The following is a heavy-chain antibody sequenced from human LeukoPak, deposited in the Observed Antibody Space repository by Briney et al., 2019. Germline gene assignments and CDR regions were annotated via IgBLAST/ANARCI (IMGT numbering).Heavy chain of an antibody. J-gene: IGHJ4*02. Sequence: PGRSLRLSCAASGFTFSSYWMHWVRQAPGKGLVWVSRINGDGSSTSYADSVKGRFTISRDNAKNTLYLQMNSLRAEDTAVYYCARYNIAVAGFDYWGQGTLVTVSS. V-gene: IGHV3-74*01. CDR2: INGDGSST. D-gene: IGHD6-19*01. CDR1: GFTFSSYW. CDR3: ARYNIAVAGFDY.